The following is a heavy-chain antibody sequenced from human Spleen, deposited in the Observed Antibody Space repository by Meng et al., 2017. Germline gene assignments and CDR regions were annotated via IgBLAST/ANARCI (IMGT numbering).Heavy chain of an antibody. V-gene: IGHV4-39*01. CDR2: MYYSGNI. CDR1: GDSISSSNYY. J-gene: IGHJ4*02. CDR3: ARHKGYSYGYLYFDY. Sequence: QLQLQESGPGLVRPSETLSLICTVSGDSISSSNYYWGWTRQPPGKGLEWIGSMYYSGNIYYNPSLKSRVTISVDTSKNQFSLKVTSVTAADTAVFYCARHKGYSYGYLYFDYWGQGTLVTVSS. D-gene: IGHD5-18*01.